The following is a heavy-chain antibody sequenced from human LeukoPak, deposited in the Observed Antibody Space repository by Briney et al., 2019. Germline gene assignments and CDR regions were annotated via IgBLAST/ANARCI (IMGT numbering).Heavy chain of an antibody. D-gene: IGHD1-7*01. V-gene: IGHV1-2*02. CDR2: INPNSGAT. J-gene: IGHJ5*02. Sequence: GASVKVSCKASGYTFTDSYMHWVRQAPGQALEWMGWINPNSGATNHAQNFQGRVTMTRDTSISTAYMELSRLRSDDTAVYYCARKVELMFDPWGQGTLVTVSS. CDR1: GYTFTDSY. CDR3: ARKVELMFDP.